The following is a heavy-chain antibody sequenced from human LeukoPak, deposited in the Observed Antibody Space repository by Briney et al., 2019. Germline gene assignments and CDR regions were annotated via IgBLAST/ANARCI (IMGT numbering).Heavy chain of an antibody. CDR3: ARGGETLALNYYDFSTGSQIPRRNWFDP. CDR1: GFTFSSYW. D-gene: IGHD3-3*01. Sequence: GGSLRLSCAASGFTFSSYWMSWVRQAPGKGLEWVANIKQDGSEKYYVDSVKGRFTISRDNAKNSLYLQMNSLRAEDTAVYYCARGGETLALNYYDFSTGSQIPRRNWFDPWGQGTLVSVSS. CDR2: IKQDGSEK. V-gene: IGHV3-7*01. J-gene: IGHJ5*02.